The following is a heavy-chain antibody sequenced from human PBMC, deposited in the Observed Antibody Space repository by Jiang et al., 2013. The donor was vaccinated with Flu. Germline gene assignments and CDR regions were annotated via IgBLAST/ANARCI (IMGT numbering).Heavy chain of an antibody. CDR2: INHSGST. V-gene: IGHV4-34*01. CDR3: ARGLKAGSHYYYYGMDV. Sequence: LLKPSETLSLTCAVYGGSFSGYYWSWIRQPPGKGLEWIGEINHSGSTNYNPSLKSRVTISVDTSKNQFSLKLSSVTAADTAVYYCARGLKAGSHYYYYGMDVWGKGTTVTVSS. D-gene: IGHD6-19*01. CDR1: GGSFSGYY. J-gene: IGHJ6*04.